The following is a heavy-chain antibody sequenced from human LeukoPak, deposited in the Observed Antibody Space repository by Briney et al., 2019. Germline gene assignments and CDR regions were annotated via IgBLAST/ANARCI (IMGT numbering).Heavy chain of an antibody. J-gene: IGHJ5*02. CDR2: INHSGST. Sequence: SETLSLTCAAYGGSFSGYYWSWIRQPPGKGLEWIGEINHSGSTNYNPSLKSRVTISVDTSKNQFSLKLSSVTAADTAVYYCARALRWYKEGFDPWGQGTLVTVSS. CDR1: GGSFSGYY. D-gene: IGHD4-23*01. V-gene: IGHV4-34*01. CDR3: ARALRWYKEGFDP.